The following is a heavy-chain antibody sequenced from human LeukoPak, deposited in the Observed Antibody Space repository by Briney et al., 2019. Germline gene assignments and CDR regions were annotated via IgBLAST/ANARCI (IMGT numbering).Heavy chain of an antibody. CDR3: AKSGSGTHRLNWFDP. CDR1: GFTFSSYA. V-gene: IGHV3-23*01. D-gene: IGHD3-10*01. J-gene: IGHJ5*02. CDR2: ISDSGGST. Sequence: PGGSLRLSCAASGFTFSSYAVTWVRQAPGKGLEWVSSISDSGGSTYYADSVKDRFTISRDNSKNTLYLQMNSLRAEDTAVYYCAKSGSGTHRLNWFDPWGQGTLVTVSS.